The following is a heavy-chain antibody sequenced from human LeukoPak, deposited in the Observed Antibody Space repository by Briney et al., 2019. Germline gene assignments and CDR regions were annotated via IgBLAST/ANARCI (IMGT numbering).Heavy chain of an antibody. CDR1: GFTFSSYD. J-gene: IGHJ4*02. V-gene: IGHV3-13*04. CDR3: ARGISSSGWYKAFDY. D-gene: IGHD6-19*01. Sequence: GGSLRLSCAASGFTFSSYDMHWVRHATGKGLEWVSGIGTAGDTYYPGSVKGRFTISRENAKNSLYLQMNSLRAGDTAVYYCARGISSSGWYKAFDYWGQGTLVTVSS. CDR2: IGTAGDT.